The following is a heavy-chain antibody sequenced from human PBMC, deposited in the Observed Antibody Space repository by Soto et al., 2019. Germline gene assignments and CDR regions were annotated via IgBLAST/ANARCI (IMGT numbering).Heavy chain of an antibody. CDR2: IYYSGST. CDR3: ARSDYGSGSYYHFLGYYYYLDV. Sequence: PSETMSLTFTVSVGSISRYYWSCIRPPPGKGLEWIGYIYYSGSTNYNPSLKSRVTISVDTSKNQFSLKLSSVTAADTAVYYCARSDYGSGSYYHFLGYYYYLDVWGKGTTVTGSS. J-gene: IGHJ6*03. V-gene: IGHV4-59*01. D-gene: IGHD3-10*01. CDR1: VGSISRYY.